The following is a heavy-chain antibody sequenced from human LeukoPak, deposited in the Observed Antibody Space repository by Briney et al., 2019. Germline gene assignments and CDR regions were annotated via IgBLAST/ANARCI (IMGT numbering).Heavy chain of an antibody. J-gene: IGHJ5*02. V-gene: IGHV3-23*01. CDR3: ANLWIVVVVANDH. Sequence: GGSLRLSCAASGFTFSSYAMSWVRQAPGKGLEWVSAISGSGGSTYYADSVKGRFTISRDNSKNTLYLQMNSLRAEDTAVYYCANLWIVVVVANDHWGQGTLVTVSS. CDR2: ISGSGGST. CDR1: GFTFSSYA. D-gene: IGHD2-15*01.